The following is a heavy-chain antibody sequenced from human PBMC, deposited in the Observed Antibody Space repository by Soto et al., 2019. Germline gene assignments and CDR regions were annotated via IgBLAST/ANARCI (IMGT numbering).Heavy chain of an antibody. V-gene: IGHV3-7*01. CDR3: ARDRYDFWSGPHYYYYMDV. Sequence: GESLKISCAASGFTFSSYWMSWVRQAPGKGLEWVANIKQDGSEKYYVDSVKGRFTISRDNAKNSLYLQMNSLRAEDTAVYYCARDRYDFWSGPHYYYYMDVWGKGTTVTVSS. J-gene: IGHJ6*03. CDR2: IKQDGSEK. CDR1: GFTFSSYW. D-gene: IGHD3-3*01.